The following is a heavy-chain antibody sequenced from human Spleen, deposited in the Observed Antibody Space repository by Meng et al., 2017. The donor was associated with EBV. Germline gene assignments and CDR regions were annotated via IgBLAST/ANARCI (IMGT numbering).Heavy chain of an antibody. D-gene: IGHD6-13*01. Sequence: VRSGAGLMKPGSSVKVPCKASEGTFNAYAFSWVRQAPGQGLEWMGWSSTYNGDTNYAQKLQSRVTMPTDTSTTTGYMELRSLKSDDTAVYYCARVAYPAAAGPNNIDFWGQGTLVTVSS. CDR3: ARVAYPAAAGPNNIDF. CDR2: SSTYNGDT. CDR1: EGTFNAYA. V-gene: IGHV1-18*01. J-gene: IGHJ4*02.